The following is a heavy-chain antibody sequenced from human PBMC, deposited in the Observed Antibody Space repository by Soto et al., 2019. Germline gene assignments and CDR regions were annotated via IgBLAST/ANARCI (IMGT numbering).Heavy chain of an antibody. D-gene: IGHD6-13*01. Sequence: QLRLQESGPGLVKSSETLSLTCTVSGGSVRSSTYYWGWIRQSPGKGLECIGSIYYSGSTHNNPSLKSRVIMTLDRYTKQSSLELMSVTAADTAIYYCPSHEVGAAADRTLDYWGQGTLVTFSS. CDR2: IYYSGST. CDR3: PSHEVGAAADRTLDY. V-gene: IGHV4-39*01. J-gene: IGHJ4*01. CDR1: GGSVRSSTYY.